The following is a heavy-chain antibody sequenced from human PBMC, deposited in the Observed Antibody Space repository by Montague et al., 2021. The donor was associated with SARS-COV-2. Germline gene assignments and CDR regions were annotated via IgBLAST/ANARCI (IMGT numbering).Heavy chain of an antibody. CDR1: GFPFSSHW. V-gene: IGHV3-74*01. D-gene: IGHD3-16*01. CDR2: IKSDGSST. Sequence: SLRLSCAASGFPFSSHWMHWVRQAPGKGLVWISRIKSDGSSTNYADSVKGRFSISRDNAKNTLYLQMNSLRVKDTAVYYCAGGGLWFGPGAQGTLVTVSS. J-gene: IGHJ5*02. CDR3: AGGGLWFGP.